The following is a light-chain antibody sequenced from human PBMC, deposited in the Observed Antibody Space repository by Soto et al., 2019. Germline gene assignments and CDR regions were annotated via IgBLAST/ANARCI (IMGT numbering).Light chain of an antibody. J-gene: IGKJ1*01. CDR2: AAS. V-gene: IGKV1-27*01. CDR3: QKYNSAPWT. CDR1: LGISDY. Sequence: DNQMTQSPASLSASVGDRVTITCRASLGISDYLAWYQQKPGKVPRLLIYAASTLHSGAPSRFSGSGSGTDFTLTISSLQPEDVATYYCQKYNSAPWTFGQGTKVDI.